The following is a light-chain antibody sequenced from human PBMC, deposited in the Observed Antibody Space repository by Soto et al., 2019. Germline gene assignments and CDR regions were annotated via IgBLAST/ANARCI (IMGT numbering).Light chain of an antibody. J-gene: IGKJ1*01. CDR3: QQYGSYWT. V-gene: IGKV3-20*01. CDR1: QSVSSSY. CDR2: RAS. Sequence: EIVLTQSPGTLSLSPAERATLSCRASQSVSSSYLAWYQQKPGQAPRLLIYRASSRATGIPDRFSGSGSGTDFTLTISRLEPEDFAVYYCQQYGSYWTFGQGTKVEIK.